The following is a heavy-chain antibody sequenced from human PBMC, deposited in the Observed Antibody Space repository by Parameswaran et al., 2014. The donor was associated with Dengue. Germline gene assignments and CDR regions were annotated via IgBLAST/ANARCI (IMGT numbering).Heavy chain of an antibody. CDR2: IYYSGST. Sequence: RWIRQPPGKGLEWIGYIYYSGSTYYNPSLKSRVTISVDTSKNQFSLKLSSVTAADTAVYYCARGPIAARVGYFQHWGQGTLVTVSS. V-gene: IGHV4-31*02. CDR3: ARGPIAARVGYFQH. D-gene: IGHD6-6*01. J-gene: IGHJ1*01.